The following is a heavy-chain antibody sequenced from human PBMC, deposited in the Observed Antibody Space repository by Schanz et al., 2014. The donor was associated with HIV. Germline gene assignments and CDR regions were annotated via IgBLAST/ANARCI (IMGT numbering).Heavy chain of an antibody. J-gene: IGHJ6*02. Sequence: QVQLVQSGDEVKKPGASVKVSCKASGYTFSTYGISWVRQAPGQGLEWMGWINPNSGGTNYAQKFQGRVTMTRDTSISTAYMELSRLRSDDTAVYYCASALSVYSSSSSVWGQGTTVTVSS. CDR3: ASALSVYSSSSSV. V-gene: IGHV1-2*02. CDR1: GYTFSTYG. CDR2: INPNSGGT. D-gene: IGHD6-13*01.